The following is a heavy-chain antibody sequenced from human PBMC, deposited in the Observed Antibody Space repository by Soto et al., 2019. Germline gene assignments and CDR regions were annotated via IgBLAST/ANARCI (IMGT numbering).Heavy chain of an antibody. J-gene: IGHJ4*02. D-gene: IGHD2-21*01. CDR3: ARGLHSLFGY. V-gene: IGHV3-33*01. Sequence: RGSLSLSCASSGFTFSSYCMHSVRQAPGERLEWVGVIWYDGNNKYSAASVKGRFTTPRDNSKNTLYVPITSLGAEDTAIYYCARGLHSLFGYWGQGTLVTVSS. CDR1: GFTFSSYC. CDR2: IWYDGNNK.